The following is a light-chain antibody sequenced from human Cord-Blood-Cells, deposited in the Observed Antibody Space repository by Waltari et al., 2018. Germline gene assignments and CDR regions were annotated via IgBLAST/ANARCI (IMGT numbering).Light chain of an antibody. CDR2: DVS. J-gene: IGKJ4*01. CDR1: QSVSSY. Sequence: EIVLTQSPATLSLSPGETATLPTRASQSVSSYLAWYQQKPGQDHRLLIDDVSNRATGIPARFSGRGSGTDFTLTISSLEPEDFAVYYGQQRSNWPLTFGGGTKVEIK. V-gene: IGKV3-11*01. CDR3: QQRSNWPLT.